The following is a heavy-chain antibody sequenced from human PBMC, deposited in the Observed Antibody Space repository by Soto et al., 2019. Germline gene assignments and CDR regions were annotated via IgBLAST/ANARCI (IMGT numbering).Heavy chain of an antibody. V-gene: IGHV5-51*01. Sequence: EVQLVQSGAEVKKPGESLKISCKGSGYSFTSYWIGWVRQMPGKGLEWMGIIFPGDSDTTYSPSFQGQVTISADKSINTAFLQWRSLKASDTAMYYCARHHGPPGYYYDRSGSYYYYYYGMDVWGQGTTVTVSS. CDR1: GYSFTSYW. CDR2: IFPGDSDT. J-gene: IGHJ6*02. CDR3: ARHHGPPGYYYDRSGSYYYYYYGMDV. D-gene: IGHD3-22*01.